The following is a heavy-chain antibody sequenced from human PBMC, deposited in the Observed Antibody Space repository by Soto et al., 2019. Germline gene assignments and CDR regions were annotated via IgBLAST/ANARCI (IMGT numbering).Heavy chain of an antibody. J-gene: IGHJ4*02. D-gene: IGHD6-6*01. CDR1: GFTVSSNY. Sequence: GGSLRLSCAASGFTVSSNYMSWVRQAPGKGLEWVSVIYSGGSTYYADSVKGRFTISRDNSKNTLYLQMNSLRAEDTAVYYCAKAASSIAARNYFDYWGQGTLVTVSS. CDR3: AKAASSIAARNYFDY. V-gene: IGHV3-53*01. CDR2: IYSGGST.